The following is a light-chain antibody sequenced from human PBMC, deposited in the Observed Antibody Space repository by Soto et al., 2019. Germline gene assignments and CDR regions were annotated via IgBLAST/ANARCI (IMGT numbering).Light chain of an antibody. V-gene: IGKV3-20*01. J-gene: IGKJ1*01. CDR3: HQYGGSPQT. Sequence: EIVLTPSPGTLSLSQGERATLSCRASQSVSNYLAWYQRKPGQAPRLLIYGASSRATGIPDRFSGSGSGTDFTLTISRLEPEDFAVYYCHQYGGSPQTFGQGTKV. CDR2: GAS. CDR1: QSVSNY.